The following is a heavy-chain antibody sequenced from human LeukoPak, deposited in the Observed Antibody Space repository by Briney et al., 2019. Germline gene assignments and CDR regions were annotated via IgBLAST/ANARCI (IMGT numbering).Heavy chain of an antibody. D-gene: IGHD6-13*01. CDR2: VYYSGST. CDR1: GVSISGYY. Sequence: PSETLSLTCTVSGVSISGYYWSWIRQPPGKGLEWIGYVYYSGSTNYNLSLKSRLIISLDTSKNQFSLKLSSVTAADTAVYYCARVTRRIAADWYFDLWGRGTLVTVSS. J-gene: IGHJ2*01. V-gene: IGHV4-59*01. CDR3: ARVTRRIAADWYFDL.